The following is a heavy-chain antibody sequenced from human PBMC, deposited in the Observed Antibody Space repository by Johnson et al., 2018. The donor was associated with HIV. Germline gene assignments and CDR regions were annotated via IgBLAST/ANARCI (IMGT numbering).Heavy chain of an antibody. CDR1: GFTFSSYA. V-gene: IGHV3-13*01. CDR2: IGTAGDT. J-gene: IGHJ3*02. Sequence: EVQLVESGGGLVQPGGSLRLSCAASGFTFSSYAMHWVRQAPGKGLEWVAVIGTAGDTYYRGSVKGRFTISRENAKNSLYLQMNSLKTEDTAVYYCTTRHLSSSRAYAFDIWGQGTMVTVSS. D-gene: IGHD6-13*01. CDR3: TTRHLSSSRAYAFDI.